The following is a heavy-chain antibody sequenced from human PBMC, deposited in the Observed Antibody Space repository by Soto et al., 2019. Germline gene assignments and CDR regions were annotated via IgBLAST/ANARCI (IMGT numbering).Heavy chain of an antibody. J-gene: IGHJ6*02. V-gene: IGHV5-10-1*01. CDR2: IDPSDSYT. Sequence: GESLKISCKGSGYSFTSYWISWVRQMPGKGLEWMVRIDPSDSYTNYSPSFQGHVTISAYKSISTDYLQWSSLKDSDTAMYYRARSPTTGITIFGVATQTGSMDXWGQGTTVTVS. CDR3: ARSPTTGITIFGVATQTGSMDX. CDR1: GYSFTSYW. D-gene: IGHD3-3*01.